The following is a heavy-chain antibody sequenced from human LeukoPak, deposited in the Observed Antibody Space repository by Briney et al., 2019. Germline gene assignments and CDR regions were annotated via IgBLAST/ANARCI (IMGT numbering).Heavy chain of an antibody. CDR3: ARAKGDCSGGSCYSFDP. CDR1: GYSFTSYW. J-gene: IGHJ5*02. D-gene: IGHD2-15*01. V-gene: IGHV5-51*01. Sequence: GESLKISCKGSGYSFTSYWIGWVRQMPGKGLEWMGVIYPGDSDTRYSPSFQGQVTISADKSISTAYLQWSSLKASDTAMYYCARAKGDCSGGSCYSFDPWGQGTLVTVSS. CDR2: IYPGDSDT.